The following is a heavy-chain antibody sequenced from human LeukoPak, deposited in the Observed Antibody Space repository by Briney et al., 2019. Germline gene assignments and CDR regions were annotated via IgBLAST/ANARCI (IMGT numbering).Heavy chain of an antibody. V-gene: IGHV4-39*01. J-gene: IGHJ6*03. CDR2: IYYSGST. CDR1: GGSISSSSYY. Sequence: SETLSLTCTVSGGSISSSSYYWGWIRQPPGKGLEWIGSIYYSGSTYYNPSLKSRVTISVDTSKNQFSLMLSSVTAADTAVYYSARHGYCSSTSCYADYYYYMDVWGKGTTVTISS. D-gene: IGHD2-2*03. CDR3: ARHGYCSSTSCYADYYYYMDV.